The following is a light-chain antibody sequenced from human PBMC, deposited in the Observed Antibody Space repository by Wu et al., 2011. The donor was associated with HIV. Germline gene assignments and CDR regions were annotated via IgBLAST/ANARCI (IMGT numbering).Light chain of an antibody. J-gene: IGKJ1*01. V-gene: IGKV3-20*01. CDR1: QGVSGY. Sequence: ESVLTQSPATLSLSPGERATLSCRASQGVSGYLAWYQQKPGQAPRLLINDASNRATGIPGRFSGSGSVTDFTLTISRLEPEDFAVYYCQQYGSSPWTFGQGTKVGNQT. CDR2: DAS. CDR3: QQYGSSPWT.